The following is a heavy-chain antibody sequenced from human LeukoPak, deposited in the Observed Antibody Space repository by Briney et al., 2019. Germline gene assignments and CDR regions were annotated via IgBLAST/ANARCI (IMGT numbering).Heavy chain of an antibody. CDR3: ARRRYYDSTGYLD. D-gene: IGHD3-22*01. CDR2: IYYLGST. Sequence: PSETLSLTCTISGDSISSSSYYWGWIRQPPGKGLEWMGDIYYLGSTYYNPSLKSRVSISIDTSNNQFSLTLNSVTAADTALYFCARRRYYDSTGYLDWGQGTLVTVSS. CDR1: GDSISSSSYY. V-gene: IGHV4-39*01. J-gene: IGHJ1*01.